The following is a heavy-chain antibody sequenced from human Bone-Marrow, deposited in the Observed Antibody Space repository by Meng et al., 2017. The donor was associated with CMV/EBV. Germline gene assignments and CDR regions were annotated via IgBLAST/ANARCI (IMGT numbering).Heavy chain of an antibody. Sequence: ASVKVSCKASGYTFTSYYMHWVRQAPGQGLEWMGIINPSGGSTSYAQKFQGRVTMTRDTSTSTVYMELSSLRSEDTAVYYCARDPSEPSNYDFFPRAFDYWGQGKLVHVAS. V-gene: IGHV1-46*01. J-gene: IGHJ4*02. CDR3: ARDPSEPSNYDFFPRAFDY. CDR2: INPSGGST. D-gene: IGHD3-3*01. CDR1: GYTFTSYY.